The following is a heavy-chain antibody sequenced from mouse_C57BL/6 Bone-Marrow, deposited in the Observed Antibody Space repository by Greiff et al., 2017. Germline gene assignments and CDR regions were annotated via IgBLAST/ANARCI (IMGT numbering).Heavy chain of an antibody. CDR1: GYTFTSYG. CDR3: ARYYGSSLFAY. V-gene: IGHV1-81*01. Sequence: LVESGAELARPGASVKLSCKASGYTFTSYGISWVKQRTGQGLEWIGEIYPRSGNTYYNEKFKGKATLTADKSSSTAYMELRSLTSEDSAVYFCARYYGSSLFAYWGQGTLVTVSA. D-gene: IGHD1-1*01. CDR2: IYPRSGNT. J-gene: IGHJ3*01.